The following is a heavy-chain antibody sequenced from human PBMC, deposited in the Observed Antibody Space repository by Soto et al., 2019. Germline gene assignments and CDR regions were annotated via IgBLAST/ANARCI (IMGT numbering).Heavy chain of an antibody. J-gene: IGHJ4*02. CDR1: GFTFSSYW. CDR2: INTDESSA. D-gene: IGHD6-19*01. CDR3: GRAAYNSGTSYFDY. V-gene: IGHV3-74*01. Sequence: EVQLVESGGGLVQPGGSLRLSCAASGFTFSSYWMHWVRQVPGKGLMWVSRINTDESSATYADSVKGRFTISRDNAKNTLSLQMNSLRAEDTAVYYCGRAAYNSGTSYFDYWGQGTLVTVSS.